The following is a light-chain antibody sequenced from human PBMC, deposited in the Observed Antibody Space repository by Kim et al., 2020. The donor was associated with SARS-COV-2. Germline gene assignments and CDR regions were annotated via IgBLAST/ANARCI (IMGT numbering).Light chain of an antibody. J-gene: IGLJ2*01. CDR3: NSRDSSGNLVV. CDR2: GKN. Sequence: SSELTQDPAVSVALGQTVRITCQGDSLRSYYASWYQQKPGQAPVLVIYGKNNRPSGIPDRFSGSSSGNTASLTITGAQAEEEADYYCNSRDSSGNLVVFG. V-gene: IGLV3-19*01. CDR1: SLRSYY.